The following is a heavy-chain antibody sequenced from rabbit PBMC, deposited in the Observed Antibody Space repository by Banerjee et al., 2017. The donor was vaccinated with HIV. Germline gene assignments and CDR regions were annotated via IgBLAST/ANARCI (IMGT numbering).Heavy chain of an antibody. V-gene: IGHV1S45*01. D-gene: IGHD1-1*01. CDR2: INTCSGNA. CDR1: GFSFSNKYV. CDR3: ARDLDSVIGWNFGL. Sequence: QEQLEECGGGLVQPEGSLILSCTASGFSFSNKYVLCWVRQAQGKGLEWIACINTCSGNAVYATWAKGQFTISKTTWTTVTLQMTSLTAADAASYFCARDLDSVIGWNFGLWGQGTLVTVS. J-gene: IGHJ3*01.